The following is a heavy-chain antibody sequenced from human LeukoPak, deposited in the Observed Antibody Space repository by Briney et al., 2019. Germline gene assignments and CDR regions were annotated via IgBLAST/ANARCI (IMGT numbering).Heavy chain of an antibody. Sequence: SETLSLTCTVSGGSISSSSYYWGWIRQPPGKGLEWIGYIYYSGSTNYNPSLKSRVTISVDTSKNQFSLKLSSVTAADTAVYYCARHGGQYYFDYWGQGTLVTVSS. CDR3: ARHGGQYYFDY. CDR1: GGSISSSSYY. D-gene: IGHD3-16*01. V-gene: IGHV4-61*05. CDR2: IYYSGST. J-gene: IGHJ4*02.